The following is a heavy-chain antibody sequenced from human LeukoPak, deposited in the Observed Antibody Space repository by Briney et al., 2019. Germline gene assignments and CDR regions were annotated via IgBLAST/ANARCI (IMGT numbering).Heavy chain of an antibody. Sequence: GRSLRLSCAASGFTFSSYGMHWVRQAPGKGLEWVAVISYDGSNKYYADSVKGRFTISRDNSKNTLYLQMNSLRAKDTAVYYCAKDSAAAHWGQGTLVTVSS. V-gene: IGHV3-30*18. CDR3: AKDSAAAH. D-gene: IGHD2-15*01. J-gene: IGHJ4*02. CDR1: GFTFSSYG. CDR2: ISYDGSNK.